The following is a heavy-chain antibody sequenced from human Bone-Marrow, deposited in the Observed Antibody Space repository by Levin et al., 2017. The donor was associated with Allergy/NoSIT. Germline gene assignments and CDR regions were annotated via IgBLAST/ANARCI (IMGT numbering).Heavy chain of an antibody. CDR3: AREAFYGMDV. Sequence: ASVKVSCAASGFTFSSYSMNWVRQAPGKGLEWVSSISSSSSYIYYADSVKGRFTISRDNAKNSLYLQMNSLRAEDTAVYYCAREAFYGMDVWGQGTTVTVSS. J-gene: IGHJ6*02. CDR2: ISSSSSYI. CDR1: GFTFSSYS. V-gene: IGHV3-21*01. D-gene: IGHD3-16*01.